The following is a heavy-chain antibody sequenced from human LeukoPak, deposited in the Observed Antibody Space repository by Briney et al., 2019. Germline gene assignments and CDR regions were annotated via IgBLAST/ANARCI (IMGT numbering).Heavy chain of an antibody. J-gene: IGHJ4*02. CDR2: IYSGGST. CDR1: GFTVSSNY. CDR3: ASRTAAAGTTYYFDY. V-gene: IGHV3-53*04. Sequence: RGGSLRLSCAASGFTVSSNYMSWVRQAPGKGLEWVSVIYSGGSTYYADSVKGRFTISRHNSKNTLYLQMNSLRAEDTAVYYCASRTAAAGTTYYFDYWGQGTLVTVSS. D-gene: IGHD6-13*01.